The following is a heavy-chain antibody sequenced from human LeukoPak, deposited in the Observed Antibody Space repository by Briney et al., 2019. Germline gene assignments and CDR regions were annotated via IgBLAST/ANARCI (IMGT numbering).Heavy chain of an antibody. CDR1: GFTFSTYG. V-gene: IGHV3-33*01. CDR2: IWFDGSND. D-gene: IGHD3-22*01. CDR3: ARASGYDSSGYPLDY. J-gene: IGHJ4*02. Sequence: PGGSLGLSCAASGFTFSTYGMHWVRQAPGKGLEWVAGIWFDGSNDYYADSVKGRFTISRDNSKNTLYLQMNSLRADDTAVYYCARASGYDSSGYPLDYWGQGTLVTVSS.